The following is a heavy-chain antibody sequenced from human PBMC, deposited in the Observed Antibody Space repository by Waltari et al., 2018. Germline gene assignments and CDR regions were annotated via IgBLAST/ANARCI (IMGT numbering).Heavy chain of an antibody. D-gene: IGHD2-21*02. CDR3: ARDKGQVTSALVPAEYFQH. CDR1: GFTFSSYA. Sequence: QVQLVESGGGVVQPGRSLRLSCAASGFTFSSYAMHWVRQAPGKGLEWVAVISYDGSNKYYADSVKGRFTISRDNSKNTLYLQMNSLRAEDTAVYYCARDKGQVTSALVPAEYFQHWGQGTLDTVSS. V-gene: IGHV3-30-3*01. J-gene: IGHJ1*01. CDR2: ISYDGSNK.